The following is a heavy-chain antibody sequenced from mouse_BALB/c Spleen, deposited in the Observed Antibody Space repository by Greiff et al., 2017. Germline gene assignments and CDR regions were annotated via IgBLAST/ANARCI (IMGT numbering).Heavy chain of an antibody. V-gene: IGHV3-6*02. CDR3: AREYYSYFDY. D-gene: IGHD1-1*01. Sequence: ESGPGLVKPSQSLSLTCSVTGYSITSGYYWNWIRQFPGNKLEWMGYISYDGSNNYNPSLKNRISNTRDTSKNQFFLKLNSVTTEDTATYYCAREYYSYFDYWGQGTTLTVSS. CDR2: ISYDGSN. J-gene: IGHJ2*01. CDR1: GYSITSGYY.